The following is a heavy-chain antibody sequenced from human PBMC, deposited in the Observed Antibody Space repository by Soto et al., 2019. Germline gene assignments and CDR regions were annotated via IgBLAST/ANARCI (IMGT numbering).Heavy chain of an antibody. CDR2: ISYDGSNK. CDR1: GFTFSSYG. CDR3: AKDLLPGYGDSGDWYFDL. V-gene: IGHV3-30*18. D-gene: IGHD4-17*01. J-gene: IGHJ2*01. Sequence: QVQLVESGGGVVQPGRSLRLSCAASGFTFSSYGMHWVRQAPGKGLEWVAVISYDGSNKYYADSVKGRFTISRDNSKNTLYLQMNSLRAEDTAVYYCAKDLLPGYGDSGDWYFDLWGRGTLVTVSS.